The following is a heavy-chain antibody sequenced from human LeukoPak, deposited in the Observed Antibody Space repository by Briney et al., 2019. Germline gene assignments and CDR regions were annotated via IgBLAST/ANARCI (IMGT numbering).Heavy chain of an antibody. J-gene: IGHJ4*02. Sequence: ASVKVSCKVSGYTLTELSMHWVRQAPGKGLEWMGGFDPEDGETIYAQKFQGRVTMTEDTSIDTAYMELSSLRSEDTAVYYCATVYYDKRRSFDYWGQGTLVTDSS. D-gene: IGHD3-22*01. CDR2: FDPEDGET. V-gene: IGHV1-24*01. CDR3: ATVYYDKRRSFDY. CDR1: GYTLTELS.